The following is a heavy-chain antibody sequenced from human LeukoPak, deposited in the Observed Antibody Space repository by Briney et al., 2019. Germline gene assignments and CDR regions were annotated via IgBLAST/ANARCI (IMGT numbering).Heavy chain of an antibody. V-gene: IGHV3-23*01. Sequence: PGGSLRLSCAASGFTFSSYAMSRVRQAPGKGLEWVSAISGSGGSTYYADSVKGRFTISRDNSKNTLYLQMNSLRAEDTAVYYCARLSSSWSAGAFDIWGQGTMVTVSS. CDR1: GFTFSSYA. J-gene: IGHJ3*02. CDR3: ARLSSSWSAGAFDI. D-gene: IGHD6-13*01. CDR2: ISGSGGST.